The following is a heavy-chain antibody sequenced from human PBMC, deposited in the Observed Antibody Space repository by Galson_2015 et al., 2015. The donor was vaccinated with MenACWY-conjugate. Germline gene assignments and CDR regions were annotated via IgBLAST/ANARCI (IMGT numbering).Heavy chain of an antibody. V-gene: IGHV3-23*01. Sequence: SLRLSCAASGFTFYTYTMSWVRQSPGKGLEWVAGIYGSGHRDTFYADSVKGRLTISRDESNNLVYLQMTSLRVEDTAVYYCAKDRHPDGVWNFDYWGQGILVTVSS. CDR3: AKDRHPDGVWNFDY. D-gene: IGHD4-17*01. J-gene: IGHJ4*02. CDR2: IYGSGHRDT. CDR1: GFTFYTYT.